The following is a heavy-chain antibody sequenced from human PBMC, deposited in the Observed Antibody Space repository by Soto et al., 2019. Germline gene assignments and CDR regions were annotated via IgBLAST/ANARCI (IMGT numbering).Heavy chain of an antibody. CDR2: ISYDGSNK. Sequence: LRLSCAASGFTFSSYGMHWVRQAPGKGLEWVAVISYDGSNKYYADSVKGRFTISRDNSKNTLYLQMNSLRAEDTAVYYCAKDGLDYDFWSGYYRGYYYYYGMDVWGQGTTVTVSS. D-gene: IGHD3-3*01. V-gene: IGHV3-30*18. CDR1: GFTFSSYG. J-gene: IGHJ6*02. CDR3: AKDGLDYDFWSGYYRGYYYYYGMDV.